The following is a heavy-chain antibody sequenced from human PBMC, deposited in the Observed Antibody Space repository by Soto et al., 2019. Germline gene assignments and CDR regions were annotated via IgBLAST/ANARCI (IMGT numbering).Heavy chain of an antibody. D-gene: IGHD3-3*01. Sequence: EVQLLESGGGLVQPGGSLRLSCGASGFTFSNYAMSWVRQAPGKGLEWVSAISGSGRRTYYADSVKGRFTISRDNSKNTLYLQMNSLRAEDTAVYYCAKEGGGAPIFGVVNNWFDPWGQGTLVTVSS. V-gene: IGHV3-23*01. CDR1: GFTFSNYA. CDR3: AKEGGGAPIFGVVNNWFDP. J-gene: IGHJ5*02. CDR2: ISGSGRRT.